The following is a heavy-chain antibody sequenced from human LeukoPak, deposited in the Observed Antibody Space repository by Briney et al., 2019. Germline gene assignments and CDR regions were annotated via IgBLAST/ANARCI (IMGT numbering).Heavy chain of an antibody. CDR2: IYYSGST. V-gene: IGHV4-39*02. CDR1: GGSISSSSYY. CDR3: AREGIAAAGRFDP. J-gene: IGHJ5*02. D-gene: IGHD6-13*01. Sequence: SETLSLTCTVSGGSISSSSYYWGWIRQPPGKGLEWIGSIYYSGSTYYNSSLKSRVTISVDTSKNQFSLKLSSVTAADTAVYYCAREGIAAAGRFDPWGQGTLVTVSS.